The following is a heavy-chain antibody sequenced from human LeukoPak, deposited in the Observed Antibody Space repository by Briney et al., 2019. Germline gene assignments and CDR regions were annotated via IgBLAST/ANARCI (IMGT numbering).Heavy chain of an antibody. Sequence: PSQTLSLTCTVSGGSLSSGGYYWSWIRQHPGKGLEWIGYIYYSGSTYYDPSLKSRVTISVDSSKNQFSLKLSSVTAADTAVYYCASSGYRGDAFDIWGQGTMVTVSS. J-gene: IGHJ3*02. V-gene: IGHV4-31*03. CDR2: IYYSGST. D-gene: IGHD2-2*02. CDR3: ASSGYRGDAFDI. CDR1: GGSLSSGGYY.